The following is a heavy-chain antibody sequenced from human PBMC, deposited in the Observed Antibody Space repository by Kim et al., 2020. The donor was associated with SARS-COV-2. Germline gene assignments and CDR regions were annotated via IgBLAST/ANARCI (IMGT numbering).Heavy chain of an antibody. CDR1: GFTFDDYA. CDR3: AKGLFKYSGYEPTGY. CDR2: ISGDGGST. Sequence: GGSLRLSCAASGFTFDDYAMHWVRQAPGKGLEWVSLISGDGGSTYYADSVKGRFTISRDNSKNSLYLQMNSLRTEDTALYYCAKGLFKYSGYEPTGYWGQGTLVTVSS. J-gene: IGHJ4*02. V-gene: IGHV3-43*02. D-gene: IGHD5-12*01.